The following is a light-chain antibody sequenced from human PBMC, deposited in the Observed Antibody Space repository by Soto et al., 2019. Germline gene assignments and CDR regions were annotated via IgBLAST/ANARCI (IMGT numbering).Light chain of an antibody. CDR3: QSYDSSLSGLV. Sequence: VLTQPPSVSGAPGQRVTISCTGSSSNIGAGYDVHWYQQLPGTAPKLLIYGNSNRPSGVPDRFSGSKSGTSASLAITGLQAEDEADYYCQSYDSSLSGLVFGTGTKVTVL. V-gene: IGLV1-40*01. CDR1: SSNIGAGYD. CDR2: GNS. J-gene: IGLJ1*01.